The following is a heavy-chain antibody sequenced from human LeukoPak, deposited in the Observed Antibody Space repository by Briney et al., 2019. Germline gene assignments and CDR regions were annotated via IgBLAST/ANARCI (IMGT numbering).Heavy chain of an antibody. CDR1: GYSFTYYW. J-gene: IGHJ4*02. D-gene: IGHD3-16*01. V-gene: IGHV5-51*01. Sequence: GESLKISCKASGYSFTYYWIAWVRQMPGRGLECMGIIYPGDSDSRYSPSFQGQVTISADKSISTAYLQWSSLKASDTAMYYCARPVGGAGNPYYFDYWGQGTLVTVSS. CDR3: ARPVGGAGNPYYFDY. CDR2: IYPGDSDS.